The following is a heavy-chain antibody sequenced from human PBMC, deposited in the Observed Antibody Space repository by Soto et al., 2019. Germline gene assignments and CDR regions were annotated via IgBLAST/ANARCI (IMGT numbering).Heavy chain of an antibody. CDR3: AREVGRSYYGMDV. CDR1: GYTFTGYY. CDR2: INPNSGGT. V-gene: IGHV1-2*02. D-gene: IGHD1-26*01. J-gene: IGHJ6*02. Sequence: GASVKVSCKASGYTFTGYYMHWVRQAPGQGLEWMGWINPNSGGTNYAQKFQGRVTMTRDTSISTAYMELSGLRSDDTAVYYCAREVGRSYYGMDVWGQGTMVTVSS.